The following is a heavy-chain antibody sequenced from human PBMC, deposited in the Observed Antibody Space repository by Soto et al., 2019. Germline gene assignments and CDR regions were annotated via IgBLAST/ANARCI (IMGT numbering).Heavy chain of an antibody. CDR2: IIPIFGTA. Sequence: SVKVSCKASGGTFSSYSISWVLQAPGQGLEWMGGIIPIFGTANYAQKFQGRVTITADESTSTAYMELSSLRSEDTAVYYCASKRAARPPYYYYYGMDVWGQGTTVTSP. V-gene: IGHV1-69*13. CDR1: GGTFSSYS. D-gene: IGHD6-6*01. J-gene: IGHJ6*02. CDR3: ASKRAARPPYYYYYGMDV.